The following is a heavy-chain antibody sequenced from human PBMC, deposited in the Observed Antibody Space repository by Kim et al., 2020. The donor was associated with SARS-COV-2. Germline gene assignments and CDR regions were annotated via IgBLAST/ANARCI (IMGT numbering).Heavy chain of an antibody. CDR1: GGSISSSSYY. Sequence: SETLSLTCTVSGGSISSSSYYWGWLRQPPGKGLVWIGSNYDSGSTYYTPSLKIPVSISVATTQNQLSLNPVSVTAADTAVYYCAIPGFWLPGLFDP. CDR2: NYDSGST. CDR3: AIPGFWLPGLFDP. D-gene: IGHD3-3*01. J-gene: IGHJ5*02. V-gene: IGHV4-39*01.